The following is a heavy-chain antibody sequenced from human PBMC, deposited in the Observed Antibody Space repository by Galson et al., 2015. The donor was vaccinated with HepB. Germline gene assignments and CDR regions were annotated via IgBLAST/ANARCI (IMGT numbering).Heavy chain of an antibody. CDR2: MDPNSGNT. CDR1: GYTFTAYD. V-gene: IGHV1-8*01. D-gene: IGHD1/OR15-1a*01. CDR3: TRNPARTGDFDP. J-gene: IGHJ5*02. Sequence: SVKVSCKASGYTFTAYDINWVRQATGQGPEWMGWMDPNSGNTGYAQKFQGRVTLTRDTSISTAYMELTDLRSEDTAVYYCTRNPARTGDFDPWGQGTLVTVSS.